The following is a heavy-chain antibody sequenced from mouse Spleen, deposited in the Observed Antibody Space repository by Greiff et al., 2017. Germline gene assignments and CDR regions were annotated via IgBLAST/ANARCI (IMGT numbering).Heavy chain of an antibody. Sequence: EVKLVESGGGLVKPGGSLKLSCAASGFTFSSYAMSWVRQTPEKRLEWVATISDGGSYTYYPDNVKGRFTISRDNAKNNLYLQMSHLKSEDTAMYYCARERTAQALYYFDYWGQGTTLTVSS. CDR3: ARERTAQALYYFDY. V-gene: IGHV5-4*01. D-gene: IGHD3-2*02. CDR2: ISDGGSYT. CDR1: GFTFSSYA. J-gene: IGHJ2*01.